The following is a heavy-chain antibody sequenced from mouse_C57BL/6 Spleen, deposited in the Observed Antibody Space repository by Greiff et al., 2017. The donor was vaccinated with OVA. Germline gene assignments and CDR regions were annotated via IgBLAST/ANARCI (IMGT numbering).Heavy chain of an antibody. V-gene: IGHV5-4*01. J-gene: IGHJ2*01. Sequence: EVKVVESGGGLVKPGGSLKLSCAASGFTFSSYAMSWVRQTPEKRLEWVATISDGGSYTYYPDNVKGRFTISRDNAKNNLYLQMSHLKSEDTAMYDCARELTPLDYWGQGTTLTVSS. D-gene: IGHD4-1*01. CDR1: GFTFSSYA. CDR2: ISDGGSYT. CDR3: ARELTPLDY.